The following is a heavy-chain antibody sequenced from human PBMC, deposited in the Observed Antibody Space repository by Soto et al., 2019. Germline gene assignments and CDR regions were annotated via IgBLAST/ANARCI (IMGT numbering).Heavy chain of an antibody. Sequence: QVQLVQSGAEVKKPGSSAKVSCKASGGTFNTFALTWVRQAPGQGFEWMGGVIPLFNTPDYAQQFQGRVTITADESTSTVYLELSGLSSDDTAVYFCGFASKWELLGYFYGMDVWGQGTTVIGSS. CDR1: GGTFNTFA. CDR3: GFASKWELLGYFYGMDV. J-gene: IGHJ6*02. D-gene: IGHD1-26*01. CDR2: VIPLFNTP. V-gene: IGHV1-69*01.